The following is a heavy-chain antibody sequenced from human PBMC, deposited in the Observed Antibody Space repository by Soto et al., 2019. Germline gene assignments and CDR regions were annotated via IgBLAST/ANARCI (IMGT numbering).Heavy chain of an antibody. D-gene: IGHD6-6*01. CDR3: AKDGFEQLEKSFDY. CDR2: ISYDGSNK. CDR1: GFTFSSYG. V-gene: IGHV3-30*18. Sequence: PGGSLRLSCAASGFTFSSYGMHWVRQAPGKGLEWVAVISYDGSNKYYADSVKGRFTISRDNSKNTLYLQMNSLRAEDTAVYYCAKDGFEQLEKSFDYWGQGT. J-gene: IGHJ4*02.